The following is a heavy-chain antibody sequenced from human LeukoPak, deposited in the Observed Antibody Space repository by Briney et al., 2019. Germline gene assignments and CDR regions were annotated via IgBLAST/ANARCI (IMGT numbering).Heavy chain of an antibody. J-gene: IGHJ4*02. Sequence: ASVKVSCKASGYTFTGYYMHWVRQAPGQGLEWMGWINPNSGGTNYAQKFQGRVTMTRDTSISTAYMELSRLRSDDTAVYYCARDSSSWHGGFDYWGQGTLVTVSS. CDR3: ARDSSSWHGGFDY. CDR2: INPNSGGT. V-gene: IGHV1-2*02. D-gene: IGHD6-13*01. CDR1: GYTFTGYY.